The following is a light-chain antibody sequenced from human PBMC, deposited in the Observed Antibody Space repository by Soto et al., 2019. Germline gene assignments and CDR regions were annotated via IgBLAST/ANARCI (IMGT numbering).Light chain of an antibody. CDR1: SSDVGGYNF. J-gene: IGLJ1*01. CDR2: DVS. CDR3: CSYTSSTSDV. V-gene: IGLV2-14*01. Sequence: QSVLTQPASVSGSPGQSITISCTGTSSDVGGYNFVSWYQQHPGKAPKLMIYDVSTRPSGVSNRFSGSKSGTTASLTISGLQAEDEADYYCCSYTSSTSDVFGTGTKLTVL.